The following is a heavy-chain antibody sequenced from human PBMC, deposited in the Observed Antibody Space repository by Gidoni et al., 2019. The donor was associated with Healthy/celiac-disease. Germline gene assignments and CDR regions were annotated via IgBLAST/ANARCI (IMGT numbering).Heavy chain of an antibody. CDR2: IYHSGCT. CDR3: ARAYVDTSMVYAFDI. J-gene: IGHJ3*02. D-gene: IGHD5-18*01. Sequence: QVQLQESGPGLVKPSGTLSLTCAFSGGSLNSSNWWSWVRKPPGKGLYGIVAIYHSGCTTYNPSLKSRVIISVDKSKNQFSLKLSSVTAADTAVYYCARAYVDTSMVYAFDIWGQVTMVTVSS. CDR1: GGSLNSSNW. V-gene: IGHV4-4*02.